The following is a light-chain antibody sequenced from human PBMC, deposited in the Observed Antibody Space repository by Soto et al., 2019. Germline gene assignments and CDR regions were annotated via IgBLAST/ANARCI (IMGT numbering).Light chain of an antibody. J-gene: IGKJ3*01. CDR2: SAS. V-gene: IGKV1-9*01. Sequence: IHLTQSPSSLSASVGDRVTITCRASQGIRTYLAWYQQKPGTAPKLLIDSASTLQSGVPSRFSGSGSGTEFTLTINSLQPEDFATYSCQQLNIYPLTFGPGTKVDIK. CDR3: QQLNIYPLT. CDR1: QGIRTY.